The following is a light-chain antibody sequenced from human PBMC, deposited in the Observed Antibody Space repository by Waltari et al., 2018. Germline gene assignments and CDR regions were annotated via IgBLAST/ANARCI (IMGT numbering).Light chain of an antibody. Sequence: EIVMTQSPATLSVSPGERATLSCRASQSVGSTLAWYLQKPGQAPGLLIYGASTRAPGIPPRFSGSGYGSEFTLTINSLQSEDFGVYYCQQYNNWPRTFGQGTKVEVK. J-gene: IGKJ1*01. CDR3: QQYNNWPRT. CDR1: QSVGST. CDR2: GAS. V-gene: IGKV3-15*01.